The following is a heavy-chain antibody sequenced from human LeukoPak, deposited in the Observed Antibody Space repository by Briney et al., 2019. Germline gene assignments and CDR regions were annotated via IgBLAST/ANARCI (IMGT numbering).Heavy chain of an antibody. J-gene: IGHJ6*02. CDR3: ARVGYSSSWSYYYYYGMDV. CDR1: GYTFTSYD. D-gene: IGHD6-13*01. CDR2: MNPNSGNT. V-gene: IGHV1-8*01. Sequence: GASVKVSCKASGYTFTSYDINWVRQAPGQGLEWMGWMNPNSGNTGYAQKFQGRVTMTRNTSISTAYMELSSLRSEDTAVYYCARVGYSSSWSYYYYYGMDVWGQGTTVTVSS.